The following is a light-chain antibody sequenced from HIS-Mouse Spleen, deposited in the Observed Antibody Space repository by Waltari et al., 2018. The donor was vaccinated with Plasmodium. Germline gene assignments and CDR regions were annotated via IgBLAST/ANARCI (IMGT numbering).Light chain of an antibody. Sequence: QSALTQPASVSGSPGQSITISCTGTSSDVWSYKLVSWYQQHPGKSPKLMIYEGSKRPSGVSNRFSGSKSGNTASLTISGLQAEDEADYYCCSYAGSSTWVFGGGTKLTVL. CDR3: CSYAGSSTWV. V-gene: IGLV2-23*01. CDR2: EGS. CDR1: SSDVWSYKL. J-gene: IGLJ3*02.